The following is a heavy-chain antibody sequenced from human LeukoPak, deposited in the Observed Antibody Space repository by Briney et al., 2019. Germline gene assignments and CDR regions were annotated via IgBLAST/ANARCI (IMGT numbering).Heavy chain of an antibody. V-gene: IGHV3-74*01. CDR3: ARYCSGGRCYSEDFDY. Sequence: GGSLRLSCAASGFTFSSYWMHWVRQAPGKGLVWVSRINSDGSSTSYADSVKGRFTISRDNAKNTLYLQMNSLRAEDTAVYYCARYCSGGRCYSEDFDYWGQGILVTVSS. J-gene: IGHJ4*02. D-gene: IGHD2-15*01. CDR1: GFTFSSYW. CDR2: INSDGSST.